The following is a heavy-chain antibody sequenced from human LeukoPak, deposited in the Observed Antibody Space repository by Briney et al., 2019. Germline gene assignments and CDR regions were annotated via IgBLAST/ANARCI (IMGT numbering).Heavy chain of an antibody. CDR2: ISGSGGST. CDR1: GFIFSSYA. CDR3: AKGHSGSYLFDY. D-gene: IGHD1-26*01. J-gene: IGHJ4*02. V-gene: IGHV3-23*01. Sequence: GGSLRLSCAASGFIFSSYAMSWVRQAPGKGLECVSAISGSGGSTYYADSVKGRFTISRDNSKNTLYLQMNSLRAEDTAVYYCAKGHSGSYLFDYWGQGTLVTVSS.